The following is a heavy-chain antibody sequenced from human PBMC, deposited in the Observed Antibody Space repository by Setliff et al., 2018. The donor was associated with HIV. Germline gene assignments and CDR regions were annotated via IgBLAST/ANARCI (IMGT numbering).Heavy chain of an antibody. D-gene: IGHD5-12*01. Sequence: SETLSLTCTVSGDSIRGYYWSWIRQPPGKGLEWMGHAFYTGFAAYNPSLKSRLTISVDTSKSQFSLRLTSVTAADTAIYYCARQVSIPGVAITPVDYWGQGALVTVSS. J-gene: IGHJ4*02. CDR2: AFYTGFA. CDR3: ARQVSIPGVAITPVDY. CDR1: GDSIRGYY. V-gene: IGHV4-59*08.